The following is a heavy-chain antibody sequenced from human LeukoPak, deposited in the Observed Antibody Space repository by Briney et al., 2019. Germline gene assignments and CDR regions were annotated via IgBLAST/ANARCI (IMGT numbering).Heavy chain of an antibody. Sequence: PGRSLRLSCAASGFTFDDYAMHWVRHAPGKGLEWVSGISWNSGSIGYADSVKGRFTISRDNAKNSLYLQMNSLRAEDTALYYCAKGTSIVATAYYGMDVWGQGTTVTVSS. CDR2: ISWNSGSI. CDR1: GFTFDDYA. J-gene: IGHJ6*02. CDR3: AKGTSIVATAYYGMDV. D-gene: IGHD5-12*01. V-gene: IGHV3-9*01.